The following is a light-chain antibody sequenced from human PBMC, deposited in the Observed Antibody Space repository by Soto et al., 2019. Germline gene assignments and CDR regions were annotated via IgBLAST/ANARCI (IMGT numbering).Light chain of an antibody. CDR1: QSISNY. J-gene: IGKJ1*01. CDR3: QHSYSTPRT. CDR2: DAS. V-gene: IGKV1-39*01. Sequence: DIQVTQSPSSLSASVGDRVTITCRASQSISNYLNWYQHKPGKAPKLLIYDASSLHSGVPSRFSGSGSGTDFTLTISSLQPEDFAAYYCQHSYSTPRTFGPGTKVDIK.